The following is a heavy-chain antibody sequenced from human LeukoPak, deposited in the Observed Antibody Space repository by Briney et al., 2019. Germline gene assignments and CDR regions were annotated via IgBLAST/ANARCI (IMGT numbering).Heavy chain of an antibody. V-gene: IGHV1-24*01. Sequence: ASVKVSCKVSGYTLTELSMHWVRQAPGKGLAWMGGFDPEDGETIYAQKFQGRVTMTEDTSTDTAYMELSSLRSEDTAVYYCATFPKNSGWPSAFDIWGQGTMVTVSS. CDR3: ATFPKNSGWPSAFDI. CDR2: FDPEDGET. J-gene: IGHJ3*02. D-gene: IGHD6-19*01. CDR1: GYTLTELS.